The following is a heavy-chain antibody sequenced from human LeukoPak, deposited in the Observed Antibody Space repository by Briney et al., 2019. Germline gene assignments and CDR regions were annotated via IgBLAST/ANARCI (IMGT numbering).Heavy chain of an antibody. CDR3: ARAGRNDYGDYADY. J-gene: IGHJ4*02. CDR1: GFTFSSYS. D-gene: IGHD4-17*01. CDR2: ISSSSSYI. Sequence: GGSLRLSCAASGFTFSSYSMNWVRQAPGKGLECVSSISSSSSYIYYADSVKGRFTISRDNAKNSLYLQMNSLRAEDTAVYYCARAGRNDYGDYADYWGQGTLVTVSS. V-gene: IGHV3-21*01.